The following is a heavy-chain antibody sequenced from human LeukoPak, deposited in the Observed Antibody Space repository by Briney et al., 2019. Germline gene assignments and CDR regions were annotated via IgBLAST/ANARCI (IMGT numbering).Heavy chain of an antibody. CDR1: GFTFSSYA. V-gene: IGHV3-23*01. J-gene: IGHJ5*02. Sequence: PGASLLLSCAASGFTFSSYAMSWVRQAPGKGLEWVSAISGSGGSTYYAASVKGRFTISRDNSKNTLYLQMNSLRAEDTAVYYCAKDWSSRFGESNWFDPWGQGTLVTVSS. D-gene: IGHD3-10*01. CDR3: AKDWSSRFGESNWFDP. CDR2: ISGSGGST.